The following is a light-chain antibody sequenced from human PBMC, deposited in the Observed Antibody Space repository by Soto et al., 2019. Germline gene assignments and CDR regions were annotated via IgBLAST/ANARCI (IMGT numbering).Light chain of an antibody. Sequence: SVLTQPASVSGSPGQSITISCTGTSSDVGRYNYVSWYQQYPGKAPKLMIYEVSNRPSGVSNRFSASKSANTASLTISGLQAEDEADYYCTSYTTTTTWVFGGGTKLTVL. J-gene: IGLJ3*02. CDR1: SSDVGRYNY. V-gene: IGLV2-14*01. CDR2: EVS. CDR3: TSYTTTTTWV.